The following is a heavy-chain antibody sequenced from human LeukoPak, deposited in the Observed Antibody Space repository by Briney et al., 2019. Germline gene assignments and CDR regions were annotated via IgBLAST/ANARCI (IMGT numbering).Heavy chain of an antibody. V-gene: IGHV1-8*01. J-gene: IGHJ4*02. D-gene: IGHD6-19*01. Sequence: ASVKVSCKASGYTFTSYDLNWVRQATGQGLEWMGWMNPNSGNTGYAQKFQGRVTMTRNTSISTAYMELSSLRSEDTAVYYCARAHTEYSSGWYSFWGQGTLVTVSS. CDR3: ARAHTEYSSGWYSF. CDR2: MNPNSGNT. CDR1: GYTFTSYD.